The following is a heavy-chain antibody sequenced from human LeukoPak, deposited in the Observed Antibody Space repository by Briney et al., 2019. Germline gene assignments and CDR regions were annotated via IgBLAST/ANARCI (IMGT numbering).Heavy chain of an antibody. Sequence: ASVKVSCKASGYTFTSYYMQWVRQAPRQGLEWMGIINPSGGSTSYAQKFQGRVTMTRDTSTSTVYMELSSLRSEDTAVYYCARGPENDGVPHWFDPWGQGTLVTVSS. CDR3: ARGPENDGVPHWFDP. V-gene: IGHV1-46*03. J-gene: IGHJ5*02. D-gene: IGHD1-1*01. CDR2: INPSGGST. CDR1: GYTFTSYY.